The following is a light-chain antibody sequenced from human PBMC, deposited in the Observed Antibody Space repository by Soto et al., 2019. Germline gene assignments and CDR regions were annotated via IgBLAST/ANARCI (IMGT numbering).Light chain of an antibody. CDR1: QSVSIY. Sequence: EIVLTQSPATLSLSPVERATLSCMASQSVSIYLAWYQQKPGQAPRLLIYDASNRATGIPARFSGSGSGTDFTLTISSLEPEDFAVYFCQQYNNWPPITFGQGTRLEI. V-gene: IGKV3-11*01. CDR2: DAS. CDR3: QQYNNWPPIT. J-gene: IGKJ5*01.